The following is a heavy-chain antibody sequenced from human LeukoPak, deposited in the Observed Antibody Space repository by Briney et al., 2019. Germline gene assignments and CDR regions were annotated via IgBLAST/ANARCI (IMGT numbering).Heavy chain of an antibody. V-gene: IGHV1-18*01. CDR1: GYTFTSYG. CDR3: ARDEREYQLLYGGGYDGGSLY. J-gene: IGHJ4*02. CDR2: ISAYNGNT. Sequence: ASVKVSCKASGYTFTSYGISWVRQAPGQGLEWMGWISAYNGNTNYAQKLQGRVTMTTDTSTSTAYMELSSLRSEDTAVYYCARDEREYQLLYGGGYDGGSLYWGQGTLVTVSS. D-gene: IGHD2-2*02.